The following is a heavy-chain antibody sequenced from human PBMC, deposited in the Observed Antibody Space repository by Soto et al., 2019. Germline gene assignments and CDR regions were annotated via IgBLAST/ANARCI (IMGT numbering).Heavy chain of an antibody. D-gene: IGHD6-19*01. V-gene: IGHV3-23*01. CDR3: AKEGYDSGWYWDS. CDR2: ITSSGSEV. J-gene: IGHJ4*02. CDR1: GFTFSGSA. Sequence: GGSLRLSCAASGFTFSGSAMTWVRQAPGKWLEYVSSITSSGSEVFHAASVKGRFTMSRDNSKNMLYLQMNSLRAEDTAVYYCAKEGYDSGWYWDSWGQAALGTVSS.